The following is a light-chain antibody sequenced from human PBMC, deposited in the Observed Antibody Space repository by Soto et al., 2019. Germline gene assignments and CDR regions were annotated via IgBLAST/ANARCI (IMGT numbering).Light chain of an antibody. CDR1: QSIRTD. CDR2: DAS. V-gene: IGKV3D-15*01. CDR3: QQYNNWPPWT. J-gene: IGKJ1*01. Sequence: DIVMTQSPATLSVSPGERATLSCRASQSIRTDLAWYQQKPGQGPRLLIYDASTRATGIPARFSGSGSGTEFTLTISSLQSEDFAVYYCQQYNNWPPWTFGQGTKVEIK.